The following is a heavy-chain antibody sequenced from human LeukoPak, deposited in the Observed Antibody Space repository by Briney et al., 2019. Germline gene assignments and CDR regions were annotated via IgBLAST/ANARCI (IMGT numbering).Heavy chain of an antibody. CDR3: AKDHNSGWYRLGDY. V-gene: IGHV3-64*04. J-gene: IGHJ4*02. D-gene: IGHD6-19*01. Sequence: GGSLRLSCSASGFTFSSYALHWVRQAPGKGLEYVSAINNNGGTTYYADSVKGRFTISRDNSKNTLYLQMNSLRAEDTAVYYCAKDHNSGWYRLGDYWGQGTLVTVSS. CDR2: INNNGGTT. CDR1: GFTFSSYA.